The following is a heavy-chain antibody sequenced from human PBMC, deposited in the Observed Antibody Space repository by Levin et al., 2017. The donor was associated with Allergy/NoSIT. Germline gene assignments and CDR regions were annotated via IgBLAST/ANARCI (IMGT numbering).Heavy chain of an antibody. V-gene: IGHV3-15*01. CDR1: GFTFTKAW. CDR3: TTAPHMVRGVMTAFDI. CDR2: IQSKTDGGTT. Sequence: GESLKISCAASGFTFTKAWMNWVRQAPGKGLEWVGRIQSKTDGGTTDYAAPVKGRFTISRDDSKNTLYLQMDSLKTEDTAVYYCTTAPHMVRGVMTAFDIWGQGTMVTVSS. D-gene: IGHD3-10*01. J-gene: IGHJ3*02.